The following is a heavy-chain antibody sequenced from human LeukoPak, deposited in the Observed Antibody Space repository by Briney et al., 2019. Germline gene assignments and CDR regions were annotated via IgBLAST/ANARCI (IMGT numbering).Heavy chain of an antibody. V-gene: IGHV4-4*07. Sequence: PSETLSLTCTVSGGSISSYYWSWIRQPAGKGLEWIGRIYTSGSTNYNPSLKSRVTISVDTSKNQFSLKLSSVTAADTAVYYCARVRVVVPAAMASYYYYYYMDVWGKGTTVTVSS. CDR1: GGSISSYY. J-gene: IGHJ6*03. CDR2: IYTSGST. D-gene: IGHD2-2*01. CDR3: ARVRVVVPAAMASYYYYYYMDV.